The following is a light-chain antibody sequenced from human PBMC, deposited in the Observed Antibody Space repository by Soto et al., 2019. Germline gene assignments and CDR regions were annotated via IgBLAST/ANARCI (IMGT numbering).Light chain of an antibody. CDR2: GNS. CDR3: QSYDSSLSGYV. V-gene: IGLV1-40*01. Sequence: QSVLTQPPSVSGAPGQRVTISCTGSSSNIGAGYEVHWYQQLPGTAPKLLIYGNSNRPSGVPDRFSGSKSGTSASLAITGLQAEDEADYYSQSYDSSLSGYVFGTGTKLTVL. CDR1: SSNIGAGYE. J-gene: IGLJ1*01.